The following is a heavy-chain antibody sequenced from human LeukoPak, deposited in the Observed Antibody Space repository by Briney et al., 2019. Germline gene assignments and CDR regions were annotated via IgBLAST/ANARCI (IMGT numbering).Heavy chain of an antibody. Sequence: GGSLRLSCAASGFTFDDYGMNWVRQAPGKGLEWVSSISSSSSYIYYADSVKGRFTISRDNAKNSLYLQMNSLRAEDTAVYYCARGFTAMVVGLPKNWGQGTLATVSS. D-gene: IGHD5-18*01. CDR1: GFTFDDYG. CDR3: ARGFTAMVVGLPKN. CDR2: ISSSSSYI. V-gene: IGHV3-21*01. J-gene: IGHJ4*02.